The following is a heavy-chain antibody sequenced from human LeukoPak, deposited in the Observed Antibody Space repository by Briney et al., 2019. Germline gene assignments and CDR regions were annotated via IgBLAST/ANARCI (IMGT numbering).Heavy chain of an antibody. Sequence: GGSLRLSCAASGFTFSSYSMNWVRQAPGKGLEWVSYISSSSSTIYYADSVKGRFTISRDNAKNSLYLQMNSLRAEDTAVYYCARDLGASRITRGPGYWGQGTLVTVSS. J-gene: IGHJ4*02. CDR1: GFTFSSYS. D-gene: IGHD3-10*01. V-gene: IGHV3-48*01. CDR3: ARDLGASRITRGPGY. CDR2: ISSSSSTI.